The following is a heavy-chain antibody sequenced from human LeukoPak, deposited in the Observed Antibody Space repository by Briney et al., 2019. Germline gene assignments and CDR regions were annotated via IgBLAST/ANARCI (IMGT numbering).Heavy chain of an antibody. D-gene: IGHD1-14*01. CDR1: GYSISSGYY. Sequence: PSETLSLTCVVSGYSISSGYYWGWIRQPPGKGLEWIGSLYHSGSTYYNPSLKSRVTISIDTSKNQFSLELSSVTAADTAVYYCRAYHTAIDAFDIWGQGTMVTVSS. J-gene: IGHJ3*02. CDR2: LYHSGST. CDR3: RAYHTAIDAFDI. V-gene: IGHV4-38-2*01.